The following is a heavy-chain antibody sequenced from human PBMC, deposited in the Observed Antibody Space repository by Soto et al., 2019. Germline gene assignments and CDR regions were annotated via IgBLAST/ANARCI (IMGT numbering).Heavy chain of an antibody. CDR3: ARDFSVYDPDAFDI. CDR2: IWYDGSNK. D-gene: IGHD5-12*01. Sequence: QVQLVESGGGVVKPGRSLRLYCAASGFTFSSYGMHWVRQAPGKGLEWVAVIWYDGSNKYYADSVKGRFTISRDNSKNTLYLQMNSLRAEDTAVYYCARDFSVYDPDAFDIWVQWTMVTVSS. V-gene: IGHV3-33*01. J-gene: IGHJ3*02. CDR1: GFTFSSYG.